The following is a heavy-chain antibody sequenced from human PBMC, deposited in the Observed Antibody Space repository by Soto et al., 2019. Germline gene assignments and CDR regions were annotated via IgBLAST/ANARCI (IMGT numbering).Heavy chain of an antibody. CDR1: GFTFSNYA. CDR3: APNTFDY. D-gene: IGHD7-27*01. J-gene: IGHJ4*02. Sequence: GGSLRLSCVVSGFTFSNYAMHWVRQAPGKGLEWVAVISYDGSSKYYADSVKGRFTISRDDSKNTVYLQMNILRAEDTAVYYCAPNTFDYWGQGTLVTVSS. CDR2: ISYDGSSK. V-gene: IGHV3-30-3*01.